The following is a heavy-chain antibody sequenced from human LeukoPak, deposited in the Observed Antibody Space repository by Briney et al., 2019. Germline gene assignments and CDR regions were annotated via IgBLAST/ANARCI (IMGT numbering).Heavy chain of an antibody. CDR3: SRDPNGDYNSSFDM. J-gene: IGHJ3*02. Sequence: GGSLRLSCTASGFTFSAYAMVWVRQAPGKGPEWVSAIRGGGGSAFYADSVKGRFTISRDNSKYTLFLQMNSLRAEDTAVYYCSRDPNGDYNSSFDMWGPGTMVTVSS. CDR1: GFTFSAYA. V-gene: IGHV3-23*01. CDR2: IRGGGGSA. D-gene: IGHD4-17*01.